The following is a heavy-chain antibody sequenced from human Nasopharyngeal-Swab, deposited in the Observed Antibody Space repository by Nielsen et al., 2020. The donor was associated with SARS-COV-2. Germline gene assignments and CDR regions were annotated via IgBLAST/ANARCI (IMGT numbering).Heavy chain of an antibody. CDR1: GFPFSNYW. J-gene: IGHJ6*02. V-gene: IGHV3-7*01. D-gene: IGHD3-3*01. CDR2: IKQDGSET. CDR3: ARDWSTIFGVIIRGGMDV. Sequence: GGSLRLSCAVSGFPFSNYWMSWVRQAPGKGLEWVANIKQDGSETYYVDSVKGRFTISRDSAKSSLYLQMNSLRPDDTAVYYCARDWSTIFGVIIRGGMDVWGQGTTVTVSS.